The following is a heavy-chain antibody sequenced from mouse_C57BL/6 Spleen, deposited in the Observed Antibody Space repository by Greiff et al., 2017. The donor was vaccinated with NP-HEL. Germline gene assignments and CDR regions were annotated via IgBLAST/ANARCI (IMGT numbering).Heavy chain of an antibody. CDR3: AREGYDGYYFDY. Sequence: QVQLQQPGAELVRPGSSVKLSCKASGYTFTSYWMDWVKQRPGQGLEWIGNIYPSDSETHYNQKFKDKATLTVDKSSSPAYMQLSSLTSEDSSVYYCAREGYDGYYFDYWGQGTTLTVSS. CDR1: GYTFTSYW. D-gene: IGHD2-3*01. CDR2: IYPSDSET. J-gene: IGHJ2*01. V-gene: IGHV1-61*01.